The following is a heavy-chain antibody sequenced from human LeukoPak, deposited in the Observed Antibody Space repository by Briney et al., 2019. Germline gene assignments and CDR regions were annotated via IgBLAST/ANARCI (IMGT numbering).Heavy chain of an antibody. D-gene: IGHD3-10*01. CDR2: INPNSGGT. Sequence: GASVKVSCKASGYTFTGYYMHWVRQAPGQGLEWMGWINPNSGGTNCRVTMTWDTSISTAYMELSRLRSDDTAVYYCARGVVRGAIHIWGQGTMVTVSS. CDR3: ARGVVRGAIHI. CDR1: GYTFTGYY. J-gene: IGHJ3*02. V-gene: IGHV1-2*02.